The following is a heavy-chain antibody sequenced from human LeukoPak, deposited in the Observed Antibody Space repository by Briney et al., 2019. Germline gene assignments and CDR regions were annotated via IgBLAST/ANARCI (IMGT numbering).Heavy chain of an antibody. CDR2: VYYTGNT. V-gene: IGHV4-59*08. CDR1: GDSITSSY. D-gene: IGHD1-14*01. Sequence: SETLSLTCTVSGDSITSSYWSWIRQPPGKGLEWIGYVYYTGNTDYNPSLRSRVAVSLDTSESHFTLSLRSVTAADTAVYYCARHPFSNPFDFWGRGILVTVSS. J-gene: IGHJ4*02. CDR3: ARHPFSNPFDF.